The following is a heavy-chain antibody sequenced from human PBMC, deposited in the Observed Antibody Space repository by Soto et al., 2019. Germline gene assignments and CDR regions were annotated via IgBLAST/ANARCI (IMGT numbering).Heavy chain of an antibody. CDR1: VDSITGKHS. V-gene: IGHV4-4*01. CDR2: IFRTGFT. J-gene: IGHJ4*02. Sequence: QVQLQESGPRLVKPSGSLSLTCAVSVDSITGKHSWNWVRQPPTEGLEWIGEIFRTGFTHYNPFLQRRVTIALYTSKNQFSLIVTSVTASDTAVYCCASAPAFSASGTMYSDKWGQGILVTVSS. CDR3: ASAPAFSASGTMYSDK. D-gene: IGHD3-10*01.